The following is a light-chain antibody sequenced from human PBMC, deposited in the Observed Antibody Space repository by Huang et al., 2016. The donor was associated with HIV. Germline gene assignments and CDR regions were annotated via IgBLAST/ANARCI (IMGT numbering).Light chain of an antibody. CDR2: GEL. CDR1: QTFLYSSKNETY. J-gene: IGKJ4*01. Sequence: DIVMTQSPASLAVSLGERATINCKSSQTFLYSSKNETYLAWYQQRPGQPPRLLIHGELARESGVPERFSGSGSETDFTLTITGLQPEDVAVYYCQQYYSSPTFGGGTKVEI. V-gene: IGKV4-1*01. CDR3: QQYYSSPT.